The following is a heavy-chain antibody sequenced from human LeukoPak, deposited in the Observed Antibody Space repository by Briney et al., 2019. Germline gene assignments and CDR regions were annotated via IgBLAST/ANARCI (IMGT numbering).Heavy chain of an antibody. CDR1: GFTFSSYG. D-gene: IGHD6-13*01. V-gene: IGHV3-30*02. J-gene: IGHJ4*02. CDR2: IRYDGSNK. Sequence: GSLRLSCAASGFTFSSYGMHWVRQAPGKGPEWVAFIRYDGSNKYYADSVKGRFTISRDNSKNTLYPQMNSLRAEDTAVYYCAKGPPIAAAGTDYWGQGTLVTVSS. CDR3: AKGPPIAAAGTDY.